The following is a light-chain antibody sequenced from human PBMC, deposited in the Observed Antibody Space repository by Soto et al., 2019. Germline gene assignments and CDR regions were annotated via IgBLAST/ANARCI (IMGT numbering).Light chain of an antibody. J-gene: IGLJ3*02. V-gene: IGLV2-14*01. CDR2: EFS. CDR1: SSDVGGYNY. Sequence: QSALTQPASVSGSPGQSITISCTGTSSDVGGYNYVSWYQHHPGKAPKLMIYEFSNRPSGVSNHFSGSKSGNTASLTISGLQAEDEADYYCSSFTSSSTLEVFGGGTKVTVL. CDR3: SSFTSSSTLEV.